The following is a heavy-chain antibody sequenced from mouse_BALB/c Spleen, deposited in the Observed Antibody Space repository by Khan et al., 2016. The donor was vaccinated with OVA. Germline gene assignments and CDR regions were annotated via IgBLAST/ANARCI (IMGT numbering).Heavy chain of an antibody. Sequence: VQLKESGPDLVKPGASVKISCKASGYSFTGYYMNWVKQTHGKSLECIGRVKPNNGGPSYNQKFKGKAILTVDKSSSTAYMGLLSLKSEDSAVYYCARGYDFFAYWGQGTLVTVSA. V-gene: IGHV1-26*01. CDR3: ARGYDFFAY. D-gene: IGHD2-14*01. CDR1: GYSFTGYY. CDR2: VKPNNGGP. J-gene: IGHJ3*01.